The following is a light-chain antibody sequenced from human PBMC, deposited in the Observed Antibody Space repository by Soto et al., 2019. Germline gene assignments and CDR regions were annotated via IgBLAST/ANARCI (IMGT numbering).Light chain of an antibody. CDR1: QSVRSY. Sequence: EIVLTQSTATLSLSPGERATLSCRASQSVRSYLAWYQQKPGQAPRLLIYGASNRATDIPARFSGSGSGTDFTLTISSLESEDFAVYDCQQRGNWPRTFGQGTKLEIK. V-gene: IGKV3-11*01. CDR3: QQRGNWPRT. J-gene: IGKJ2*02. CDR2: GAS.